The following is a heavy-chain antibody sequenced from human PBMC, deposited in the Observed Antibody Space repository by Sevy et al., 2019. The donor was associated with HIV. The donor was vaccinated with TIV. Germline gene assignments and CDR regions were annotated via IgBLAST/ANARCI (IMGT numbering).Heavy chain of an antibody. Sequence: ASVKVSCKASGYTFTSYGISWVRQAPGQGLEWMGWISAYNGNTNYAQKLQGRVTMTTDTSTSTAYMELRSLRSDDTAVYYCARVLRYCSSTSCYPANWGQGTLVTVSS. V-gene: IGHV1-18*01. CDR1: GYTFTSYG. D-gene: IGHD2-2*01. CDR3: ARVLRYCSSTSCYPAN. CDR2: ISAYNGNT. J-gene: IGHJ4*02.